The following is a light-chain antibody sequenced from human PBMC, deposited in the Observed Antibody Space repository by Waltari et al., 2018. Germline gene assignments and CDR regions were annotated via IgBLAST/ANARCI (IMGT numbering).Light chain of an antibody. Sequence: DVVMTQSPLSLPVTLGQPASISCRSSQSLVYSAGNTYLNSFQQRPGQSPRRLIYKVSNRDSGVPDRFSGSGSGIDFTLKISRVEAEDVGVYYCMQGTHWPWTFGQGTKVEIK. CDR2: KVS. V-gene: IGKV2-30*01. CDR1: QSLVYSAGNTY. CDR3: MQGTHWPWT. J-gene: IGKJ1*01.